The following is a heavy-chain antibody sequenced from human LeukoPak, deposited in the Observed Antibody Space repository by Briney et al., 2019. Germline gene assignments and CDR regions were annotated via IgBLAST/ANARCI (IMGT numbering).Heavy chain of an antibody. D-gene: IGHD6-13*01. CDR2: INHSGST. CDR3: ARATIAAAAGAFDI. Sequence: SETLSLTCAVYGGSFSGYYWSWIRQPPGKGLEWIGGINHSGSTNYNPSLKSRVTISVDTSKNQFSLKLSSVTAADTAVYYCARATIAAAAGAFDIWGQGTMVTVSS. J-gene: IGHJ3*02. CDR1: GGSFSGYY. V-gene: IGHV4-34*01.